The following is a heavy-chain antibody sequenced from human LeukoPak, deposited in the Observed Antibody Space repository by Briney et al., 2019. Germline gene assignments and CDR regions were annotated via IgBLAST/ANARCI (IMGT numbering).Heavy chain of an antibody. J-gene: IGHJ4*02. Sequence: PSETLSLTCTVSGYSISSGYYWGWIRQPPGKGLEWIGSIYHSGSTYYNPSLKSRVTISVDTSKNQFSLKLSSVTAADTAVYYCAREEGVGGDRGSFDYWGQGTLVTVSS. CDR1: GYSISSGYY. CDR2: IYHSGST. V-gene: IGHV4-38-2*02. CDR3: AREEGVGGDRGSFDY. D-gene: IGHD2-21*01.